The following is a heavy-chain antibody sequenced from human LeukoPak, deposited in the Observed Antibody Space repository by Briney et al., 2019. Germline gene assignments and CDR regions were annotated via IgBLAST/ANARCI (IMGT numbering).Heavy chain of an antibody. CDR3: ARRYYYGSGSYRIFYYYYGMDV. V-gene: IGHV1-8*01. CDR2: MNPNSGNT. Sequence: ASVKVSCKASGYTLTSYDINWVRQATGQGLEWMGWMNPNSGNTGYAQKFQGRVTMTRNTSISTAYMELSSLRSEDTAVYYCARRYYYGSGSYRIFYYYYGMDVWGQGTTVTVSS. J-gene: IGHJ6*02. CDR1: GYTLTSYD. D-gene: IGHD3-10*01.